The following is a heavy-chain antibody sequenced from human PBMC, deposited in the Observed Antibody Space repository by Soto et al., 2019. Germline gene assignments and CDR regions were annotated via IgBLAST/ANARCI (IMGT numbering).Heavy chain of an antibody. CDR3: ARGPEQQLVQEYFQH. Sequence: SVKVSCKASGGTFSSYAISWVRPAPGQGLEWMGGIIPIFGTANYAQKFQGRVTITADKSTSTAYMELSSLRSEDTAVYYCARGPEQQLVQEYFQHWGQGTLVTVSS. V-gene: IGHV1-69*06. CDR1: GGTFSSYA. D-gene: IGHD6-13*01. CDR2: IIPIFGTA. J-gene: IGHJ1*01.